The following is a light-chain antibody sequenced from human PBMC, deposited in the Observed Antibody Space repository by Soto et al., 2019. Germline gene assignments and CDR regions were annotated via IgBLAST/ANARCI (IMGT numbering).Light chain of an antibody. V-gene: IGKV3-11*01. CDR1: QSVSRY. CDR2: DTS. Sequence: IVLTHSPATLSFSPWERSTLSCRASQSVSRYLAWYQQKPGQAPRLLMYDTSIRATGTPARFSGSGSGTDFTLTISSLEPEDFAVYYCQQRSYWITFGQGTRLEIK. J-gene: IGKJ5*01. CDR3: QQRSYWIT.